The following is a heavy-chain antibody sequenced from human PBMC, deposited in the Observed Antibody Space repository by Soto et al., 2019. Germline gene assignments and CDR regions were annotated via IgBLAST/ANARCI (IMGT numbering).Heavy chain of an antibody. Sequence: PSDTLSLTCAVSGGSFSGYYCNWIRQPPGKWLEWIGEINHVGTTTYNPSLKSRVTITLDTSKSQISLTLNSLTAADTAVYYCARGGVRFHYAMDVWGLGXTVTVSS. CDR2: INHVGTT. V-gene: IGHV4-34*01. D-gene: IGHD3-10*01. J-gene: IGHJ6*02. CDR3: ARGGVRFHYAMDV. CDR1: GGSFSGYY.